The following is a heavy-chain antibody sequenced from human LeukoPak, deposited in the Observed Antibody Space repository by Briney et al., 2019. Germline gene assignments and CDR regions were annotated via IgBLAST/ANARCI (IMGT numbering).Heavy chain of an antibody. CDR1: GGTSSSYA. J-gene: IGHJ3*02. CDR2: IIPIFGTA. V-gene: IGHV1-69*05. D-gene: IGHD3-22*01. CDR3: AREHYYDSSGYLAAFDI. Sequence: ASVKVSCKASGGTSSSYAISWVRQAPGQGLEWMGGIIPIFGTANYAQKFQGRVTITTDESTSTAYMELSSLRSEDTAVYYCAREHYYDSSGYLAAFDIWGQGTMVTVSS.